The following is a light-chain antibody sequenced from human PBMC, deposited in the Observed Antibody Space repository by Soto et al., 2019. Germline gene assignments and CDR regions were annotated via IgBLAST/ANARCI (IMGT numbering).Light chain of an antibody. CDR2: GAS. CDR3: LQYGSSPMYT. CDR1: QSVSNNY. V-gene: IGKV3-20*01. J-gene: IGKJ2*01. Sequence: EIVLTQSPGTLSLSPGERATLSCRASQSVSNNYLAWYQQKPGQAPRLLIYGASSRATGIPDRFSGSGSGTDFTLTISRLEPEDFAVYYCLQYGSSPMYTFGHGTKLEIK.